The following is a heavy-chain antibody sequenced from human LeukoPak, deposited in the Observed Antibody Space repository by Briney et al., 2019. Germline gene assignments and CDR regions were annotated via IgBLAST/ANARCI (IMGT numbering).Heavy chain of an antibody. CDR2: IYYSGST. D-gene: IGHD2-15*01. V-gene: IGHV4-31*03. CDR1: GGSISSGGYY. J-gene: IGHJ6*02. Sequence: PSETLSLTCTVSGGSISSGGYYWSWIRQHPGKGLEWIGYIYYSGSTYYNPSLKSRVTISVDTSENQFSLKLSSVTAADTAVYYCARVVWDIVGDYYYYYGMDVWGQGTTVTVSS. CDR3: ARVVWDIVGDYYYYYGMDV.